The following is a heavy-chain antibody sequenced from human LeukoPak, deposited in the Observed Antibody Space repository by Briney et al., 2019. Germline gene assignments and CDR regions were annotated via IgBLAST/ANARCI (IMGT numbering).Heavy chain of an antibody. D-gene: IGHD3-10*01. V-gene: IGHV4-39*01. CDR2: TYYSRST. J-gene: IGHJ3*02. CDR1: GGSINSSSYY. CDR3: ARRFAPSRNDAFDI. Sequence: PSETLSLTCTVSGGSINSSSYYWGWIRQPPGKGLEWIGTTYYSRSTYYNPSLKSRVTISVDTSKNQFSLKLSSVTASDTAVYYCARRFAPSRNDAFDIWGQGTMVTVSS.